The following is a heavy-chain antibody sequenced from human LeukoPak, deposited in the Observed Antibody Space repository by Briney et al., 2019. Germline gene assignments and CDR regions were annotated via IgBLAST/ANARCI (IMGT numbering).Heavy chain of an antibody. CDR2: INSDGSNT. D-gene: IGHD3-10*01. J-gene: IGHJ4*02. CDR1: VFTFSNFW. V-gene: IGHV3-74*01. Sequence: GGSLRLACAASVFTFSNFWMNWVRQAPAKGLVWASHINSDGSNTVYADSVKGRFTISRDNAKNTVYLQMNSLRAEDTAVYYCAHYNPDSGSHDYWGQGTLVTVSS. CDR3: AHYNPDSGSHDY.